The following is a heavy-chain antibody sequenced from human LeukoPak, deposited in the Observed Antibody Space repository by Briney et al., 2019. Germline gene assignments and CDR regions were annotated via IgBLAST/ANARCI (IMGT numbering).Heavy chain of an antibody. CDR2: IIPILGIA. J-gene: IGHJ4*02. Sequence: GASVKVSCKASGGTFSSYAISWVRQAPGQGLEWMGRIIPILGIANYAQKFQGRVTITADKSTSTAYMELRSLRSDDTAVYYCARVMITFGGVIAPDYWGQGTLVTVSS. D-gene: IGHD3-16*02. CDR1: GGTFSSYA. CDR3: ARVMITFGGVIAPDY. V-gene: IGHV1-69*04.